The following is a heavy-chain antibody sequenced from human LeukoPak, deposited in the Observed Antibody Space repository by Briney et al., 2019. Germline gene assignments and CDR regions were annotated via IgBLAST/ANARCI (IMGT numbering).Heavy chain of an antibody. J-gene: IGHJ4*02. Sequence: ASVKVSCKASGGTFSSYAISWVRQAPGQGLEWMGRIIPILGIANYAQKFQGRVTITADKSTSTAYMELSSLRSEDTAVYYCARGPPPYGDFLIDYWGQGTLVTVSS. CDR1: GGTFSSYA. CDR3: ARGPPPYGDFLIDY. V-gene: IGHV1-69*04. CDR2: IIPILGIA. D-gene: IGHD4-17*01.